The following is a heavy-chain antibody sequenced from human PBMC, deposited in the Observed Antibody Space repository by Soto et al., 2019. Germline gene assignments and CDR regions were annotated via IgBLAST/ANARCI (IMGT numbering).Heavy chain of an antibody. J-gene: IGHJ4*02. CDR1: GGSTSSDTY. CDR2: IYYSGNT. Sequence: SETLSLTCTVSGGSTSSDTYWSWIRQPPGKGLEWIGHIYYSGNTDYNPSLKSRLAISIDTSKNQFSLKLSSVTAADTAVYFCAREGGESSDGLYYFDSWGQGSLVTVSS. V-gene: IGHV4-30-4*01. D-gene: IGHD3-16*01. CDR3: AREGGESSDGLYYFDS.